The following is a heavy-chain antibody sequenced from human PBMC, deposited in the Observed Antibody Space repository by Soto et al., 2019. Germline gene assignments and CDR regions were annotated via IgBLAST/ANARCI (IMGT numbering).Heavy chain of an antibody. CDR1: GVSITTNGYS. CDR3: ATYTAFAKYYFDY. V-gene: IGHV4-30-2*01. D-gene: IGHD3-16*01. J-gene: IGHJ4*02. CDR2: IYPSGTI. Sequence: SETLSLTCAVSGVSITTNGYSWSWIRQPPGKGLEWIGYIYPSGTIFYNPSLNSRVTISADMSNNQFSLKLTSVTAADTAVYFCATYTAFAKYYFDYWGRGTLVTVSS.